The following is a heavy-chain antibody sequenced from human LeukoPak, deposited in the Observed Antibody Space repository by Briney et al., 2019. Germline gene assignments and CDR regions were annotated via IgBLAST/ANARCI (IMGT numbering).Heavy chain of an antibody. D-gene: IGHD3-22*01. CDR3: ARAGDYYDSSGYQYYFDY. CDR1: RFTFSSYS. V-gene: IGHV3-21*01. J-gene: IGHJ4*02. Sequence: GGSLRLSCEASRFTFSSYSMSWVRQAPGKGLEWVSSISSSSSYIYYADSVKGRFTISRDKAKNSLYLQMNSLRAEDTAVYYCARAGDYYDSSGYQYYFDYWGQGTLVTVSS. CDR2: ISSSSSYI.